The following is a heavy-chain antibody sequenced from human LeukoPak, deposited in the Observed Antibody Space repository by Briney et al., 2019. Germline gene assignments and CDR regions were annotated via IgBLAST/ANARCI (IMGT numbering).Heavy chain of an antibody. CDR1: GGSISSSSYY. Sequence: SETLSLTCTVSGGSISSSSYYWGWIRQPPGKGLEWIGSIYYSGSTYYNPSLKSRVTISVDTSKNQVSLKLSSVTAADTAVYYCARLLRPRREGYYNYLAYWGKETLVTASS. D-gene: IGHD5-24*01. J-gene: IGHJ4*02. CDR2: IYYSGST. CDR3: ARLLRPRREGYYNYLAY. V-gene: IGHV4-39*07.